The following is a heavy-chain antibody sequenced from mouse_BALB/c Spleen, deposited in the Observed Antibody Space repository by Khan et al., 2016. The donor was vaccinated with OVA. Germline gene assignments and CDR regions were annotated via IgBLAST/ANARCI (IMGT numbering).Heavy chain of an antibody. CDR2: ISSGGSYT. CDR3: ARLAYYYNSEGFAY. J-gene: IGHJ3*01. D-gene: IGHD1-1*02. CDR1: GFTFSTYG. Sequence: EVMLVESGGDLVKPGGSLKLSCAASGFTFSTYGMSWVRQTPDKRLEWVATISSGGSYTYYVDSVKGRFTISRDNAKNTLYLQMSSLKSEDPAMYYGARLAYYYNSEGFAYWGQGTLVTVSA. V-gene: IGHV5-6*01.